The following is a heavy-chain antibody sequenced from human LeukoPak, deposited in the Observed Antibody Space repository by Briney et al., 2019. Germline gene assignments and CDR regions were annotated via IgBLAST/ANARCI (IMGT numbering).Heavy chain of an antibody. CDR2: VNLQGST. CDR1: GGSITQTNY. Sequence: SEALSLTCCVSGGSITQTNYLTLVRQPPGKGLEWIGEVNLQGSTNYNPSLMGRVAISVDKSENHVSLQLTSVTAADTAVYYCAREGGPYRPLETSGQGTLVTVSS. CDR3: AREGGPYRPLET. J-gene: IGHJ5*02. V-gene: IGHV4-4*02.